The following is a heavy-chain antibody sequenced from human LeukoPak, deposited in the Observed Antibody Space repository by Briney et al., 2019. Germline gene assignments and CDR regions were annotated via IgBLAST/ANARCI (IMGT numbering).Heavy chain of an antibody. CDR3: ARASWQLGTLAYYFDY. J-gene: IGHJ4*02. CDR1: GGSISSGGYS. CDR2: IYHSGST. D-gene: IGHD6-6*01. Sequence: PSETLSLTCAVSGGSISSGGYSWSWIRQPPGKGLEWIGYIYHSGSTYYNPSLKSRVTISVDTSKNQFSLKLSSVTAADTAVYYCARASWQLGTLAYYFDYWGQGTLVTVSS. V-gene: IGHV4-30-2*01.